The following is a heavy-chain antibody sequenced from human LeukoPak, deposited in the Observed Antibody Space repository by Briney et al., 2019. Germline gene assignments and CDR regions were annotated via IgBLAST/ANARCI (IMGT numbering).Heavy chain of an antibody. Sequence: GGSLRLSCAASGFTVSSNYMSWVRQAPGKGLEWVSVIYSGGSTYYADSVKGRFTISRDNSKNTLYLQMNSLRAEDTAVYYCAKQGGYSYDRHDYWGQGTLVTVSS. CDR2: IYSGGST. CDR3: AKQGGYSYDRHDY. D-gene: IGHD5-18*01. V-gene: IGHV3-53*01. CDR1: GFTVSSNY. J-gene: IGHJ4*02.